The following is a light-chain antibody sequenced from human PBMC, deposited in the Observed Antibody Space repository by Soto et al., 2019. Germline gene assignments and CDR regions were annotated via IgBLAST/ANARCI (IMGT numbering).Light chain of an antibody. Sequence: QSVLTQPPSASGCFGQSVTISCTGTSSDAGGYNYVSWYQQHPGKAPKLMIYEVSERPSGVPDRFSGSKSGNTASLTVSGLQADDEADYYCSSYSGTNYHYVFGTGTKVTVL. J-gene: IGLJ1*01. CDR3: SSYSGTNYHYV. V-gene: IGLV2-8*01. CDR1: SSDAGGYNY. CDR2: EVS.